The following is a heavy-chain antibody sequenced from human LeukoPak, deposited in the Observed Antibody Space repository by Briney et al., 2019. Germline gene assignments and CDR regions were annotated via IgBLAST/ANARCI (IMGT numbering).Heavy chain of an antibody. V-gene: IGHV3-21*01. Sequence: GGSLRLSCAASGFTFSSYSMNWVRQAPGKGLEWVSSINSSSSYIYYADSVKGRFTISRDNAKNSLYLQMNSLRAEDTAVYYCARGNYVWGSYRYDLGPLDMDVWGQGTTVTVSS. J-gene: IGHJ6*02. CDR2: INSSSSYI. CDR1: GFTFSSYS. D-gene: IGHD3-16*02. CDR3: ARGNYVWGSYRYDLGPLDMDV.